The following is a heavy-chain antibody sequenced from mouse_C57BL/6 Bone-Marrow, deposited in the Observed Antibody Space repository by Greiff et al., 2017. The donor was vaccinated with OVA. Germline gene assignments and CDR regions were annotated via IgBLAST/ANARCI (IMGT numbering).Heavy chain of an antibody. CDR2: IYPGGGYT. CDR3: ARDYGYAMDY. Sequence: QVQLKESGAELVRPGTSVKMSCKASGYTFTNYWIGWAKQRPGHGLEWIGDIYPGGGYTNYNEKFKGKATLTADKSSSTAYMQFSSLTSEDSAIYYCARDYGYAMDYWGQGTSVTVSS. V-gene: IGHV1-63*01. CDR1: GYTFTNYW. D-gene: IGHD2-4*01. J-gene: IGHJ4*01.